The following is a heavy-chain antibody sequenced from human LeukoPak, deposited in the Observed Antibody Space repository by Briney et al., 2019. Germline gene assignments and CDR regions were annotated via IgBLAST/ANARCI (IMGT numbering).Heavy chain of an antibody. D-gene: IGHD2-2*01. CDR1: GYTFTSYY. CDR3: ARRDIVVVPAAKTYYYYYYMDV. J-gene: IGHJ6*03. Sequence: GASVKVSCKASGYTFTSYYMHWVRQAPGQGLEWMGIINPSGGSTSYAQKFQGRVTMTRDMSTSTVYMELSSLRSDDTAVYYCARRDIVVVPAAKTYYYYYYMDVWGKGTTVTISS. V-gene: IGHV1-46*01. CDR2: INPSGGST.